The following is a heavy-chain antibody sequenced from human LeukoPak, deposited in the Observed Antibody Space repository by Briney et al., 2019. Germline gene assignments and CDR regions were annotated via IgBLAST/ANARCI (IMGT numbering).Heavy chain of an antibody. V-gene: IGHV1-18*01. D-gene: IGHD4-17*01. CDR3: ARDTDYGDYVDY. CDR2: ISAYNGNT. CDR1: GYTFTSYG. J-gene: IGHJ4*02. Sequence: ASVKVSCKASGYTFTSYGISWVRQAPGQGLEWMGWISAYNGNTNYAQKLQGRVTMTTDTSTSAAYMELRSLRSDDTAVYYCARDTDYGDYVDYWGQGTLVTVSS.